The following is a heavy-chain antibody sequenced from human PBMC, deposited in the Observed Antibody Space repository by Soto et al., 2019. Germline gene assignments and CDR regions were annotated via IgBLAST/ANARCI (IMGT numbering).Heavy chain of an antibody. CDR2: IDSSGEK. Sequence: QVTLKESGPVLVKPTETLTVRCTVSGLSITDSEMGVSWIRQPPGQPLEWLAHIDSSGEKSYRTFLKSRLAISKNSSKTKIVLTMTNKDPADTATYYCARRHLAVAVSPWFDPCGQGIPVTVSS. CDR3: ARRHLAVAVSPWFDP. V-gene: IGHV2-26*01. CDR1: GLSITDSEMG. D-gene: IGHD6-19*01. J-gene: IGHJ5*02.